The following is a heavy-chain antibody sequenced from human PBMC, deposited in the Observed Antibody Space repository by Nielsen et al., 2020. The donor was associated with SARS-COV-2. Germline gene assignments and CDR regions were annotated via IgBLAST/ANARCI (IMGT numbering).Heavy chain of an antibody. CDR3: ATIGY. CDR1: GFTFSSYE. Sequence: GESLKISCAASGFTFSSYEMNWVRQAPGKGLEWVANIKQDGSEKYYVDSVKGRFTISRDNAKNSLYLQMNSLRAEDTAVYYCATIGYWGQGTLVTVSS. V-gene: IGHV3-7*03. CDR2: IKQDGSEK. J-gene: IGHJ4*02. D-gene: IGHD1-26*01.